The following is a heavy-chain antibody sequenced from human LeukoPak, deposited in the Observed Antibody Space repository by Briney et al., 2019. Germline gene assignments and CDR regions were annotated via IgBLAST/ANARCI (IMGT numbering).Heavy chain of an antibody. CDR2: IYTSGST. CDR3: AREPYSSGFNWFDP. Sequence: KPSETLSLTCTVSGGSIGSYYWSWIRQPAGKGLEWIGRIYTSGSTNYNPSLKSRVTMSVDTSKNQFSLKLSSVTAADTAVYYCAREPYSSGFNWFDPWGQGTLVTVSS. V-gene: IGHV4-4*07. J-gene: IGHJ5*02. CDR1: GGSIGSYY. D-gene: IGHD6-19*01.